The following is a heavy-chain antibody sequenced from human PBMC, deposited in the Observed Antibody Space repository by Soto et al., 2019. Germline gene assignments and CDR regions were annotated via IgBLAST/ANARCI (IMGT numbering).Heavy chain of an antibody. Sequence: QVHVQESGPGLVKPAETLSLTCAVSGDSISSYSGNWIRQTAGRGLEWIGRVSPSEHTQYRESFETRVTISVDMSTNQFFLELRYVTAADTAVYYCARESGENWSYEDYWGQGTQVTVSS. V-gene: IGHV4-4*07. CDR2: VSPSEHT. CDR1: GDSISSYS. J-gene: IGHJ4*02. D-gene: IGHD1-7*01. CDR3: ARESGENWSYEDY.